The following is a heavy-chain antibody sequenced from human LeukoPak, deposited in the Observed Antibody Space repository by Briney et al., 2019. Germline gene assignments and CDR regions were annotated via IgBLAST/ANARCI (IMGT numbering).Heavy chain of an antibody. CDR1: GFTFSGSA. Sequence: GGSLRLSCAASGFTFSGSAVHWVRQASGKGLEWVGHIGNKASNYATDYGPSLKGRFTISRDDSKDTAYLQVNSLKPEDTAVYYCAGNYDSWTGLNYWGLGTLVTVSS. CDR3: AGNYDSWTGLNY. CDR2: IGNKASNYAT. J-gene: IGHJ4*02. V-gene: IGHV3-73*01. D-gene: IGHD3-3*01.